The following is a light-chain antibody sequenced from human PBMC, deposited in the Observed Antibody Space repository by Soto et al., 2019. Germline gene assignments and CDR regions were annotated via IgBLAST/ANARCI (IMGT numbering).Light chain of an antibody. CDR2: TSS. Sequence: DLQMTQSPASLSASVGDRVTISCRASQSIGRNLNWYQQKPGKAPKLLIFTSSSLQSGVPSRFSGSASGTDFVFTISNLQPEDFATYFCQQSYSTPPTFGQGTKVEIK. V-gene: IGKV1-39*01. J-gene: IGKJ1*01. CDR1: QSIGRN. CDR3: QQSYSTPPT.